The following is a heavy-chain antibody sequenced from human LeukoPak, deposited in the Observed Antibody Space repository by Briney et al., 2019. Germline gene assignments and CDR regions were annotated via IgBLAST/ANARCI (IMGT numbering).Heavy chain of an antibody. V-gene: IGHV1-69*01. CDR3: ATPLGDHHFYYGMDV. CDR1: GRTLSIHF. Sequence: GSSVKVSCKASGRTLSIHFISWVRRAPGQGREWMGGIIPIFGSVDYAQKFQGRVTIKADESTSTVYMELNSLRSEDTAVYYCATPLGDHHFYYGMDVWGKGTTVTVSS. D-gene: IGHD3-16*01. J-gene: IGHJ6*04. CDR2: IIPIFGSV.